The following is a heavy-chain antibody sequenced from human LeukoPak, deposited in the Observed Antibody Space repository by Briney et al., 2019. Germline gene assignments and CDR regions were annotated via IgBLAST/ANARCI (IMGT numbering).Heavy chain of an antibody. V-gene: IGHV3-53*01. Sequence: PGGSLRLSCAASGFTVSSNYMSWVRQAPGKGLEWVSVIYSGGSTYYADSVKGRFTISRDNSKNTLYLQMNSLRAEDTAVYYCASNTDSGGTERQGDYWGQGTLVTVS. CDR2: IYSGGST. CDR1: GFTVSSNY. D-gene: IGHD2-15*01. CDR3: ASNTDSGGTERQGDY. J-gene: IGHJ4*02.